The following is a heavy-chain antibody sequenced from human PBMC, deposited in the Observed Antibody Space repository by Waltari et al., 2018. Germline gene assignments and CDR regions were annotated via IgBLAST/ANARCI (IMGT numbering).Heavy chain of an antibody. V-gene: IGHV3-30*18. CDR3: AKGGDY. CDR2: ISYDGSNK. J-gene: IGHJ4*02. D-gene: IGHD3-16*01. Sequence: QVQLVESGGGVVQPGRSLRLPCAASGFTFSSYGMHWVRQAPGKGLEWVAVISYDGSNKYYADSVKGRFTISRDNSKNTLYLQMNSLRAEDTAVYYCAKGGDYWGQGTLVTVSS. CDR1: GFTFSSYG.